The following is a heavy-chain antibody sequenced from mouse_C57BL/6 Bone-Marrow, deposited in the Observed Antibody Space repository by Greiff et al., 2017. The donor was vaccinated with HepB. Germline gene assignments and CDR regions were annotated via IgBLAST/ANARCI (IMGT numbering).Heavy chain of an antibody. CDR2: IDPSDRET. Sequence: QVQLQQPGAELVRPGSSVKLSCKASGYTFTSYWMHWVKQRPIQGLEWIGNIDPSDRETHYNQKFKDKATLTVDKSSSTAYMQLSSLTSEDSAVYYCARGGGRRYFDVWGTGTTVTVSA. CDR1: GYTFTSYW. J-gene: IGHJ1*03. CDR3: ARGGGRRYFDV. V-gene: IGHV1-52*01.